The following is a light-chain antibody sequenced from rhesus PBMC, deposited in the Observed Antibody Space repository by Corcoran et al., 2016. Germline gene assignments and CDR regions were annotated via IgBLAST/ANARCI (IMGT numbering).Light chain of an antibody. V-gene: IGKV2-64*01. Sequence: DVVMTQSPLLLTVTPGQPASISCRSSQSLVYRTGKTYLSWYQQRQGQPPRLLIYQVSNRNSGVPDRFSGSGAWPDFTLRMSRVEAEDGGVYFCGQGARLPLTFGGGTNVEIK. CDR1: QSLVYRTGKTY. CDR2: QVS. J-gene: IGKJ4*01. CDR3: GQGARLPLT.